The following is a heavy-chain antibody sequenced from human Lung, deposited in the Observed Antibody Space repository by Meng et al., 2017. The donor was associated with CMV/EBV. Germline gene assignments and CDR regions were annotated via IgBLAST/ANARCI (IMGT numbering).Heavy chain of an antibody. CDR3: ASGGYCSSTSCYRGWSDP. D-gene: IGHD2-2*02. CDR1: GYTFTGYY. V-gene: IGHV1-2*02. CDR2: INPNSGGT. Sequence: ASVXVSXKASGYTFTGYYMHWVRQAPGQGLEWMGWINPNSGGTNYAQKFQGRVTMTRDTSISTAYMELSRLRSDDTAVYYCASGGYCSSTSCYRGWSDPWGQGXLVTVSS. J-gene: IGHJ5*02.